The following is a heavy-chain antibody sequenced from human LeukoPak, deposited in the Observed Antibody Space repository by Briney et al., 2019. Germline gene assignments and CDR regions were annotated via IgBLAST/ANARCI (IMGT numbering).Heavy chain of an antibody. CDR3: AKHHSATYCSSTSCYDNWFDP. V-gene: IGHV3-9*01. CDR2: ISWNSGRI. Sequence: GGSLRLSCAGSGLTFDDYVMAWVRQAPGWGVGWVYGISWNSGRIGYVDSVKGRFTISRHNAKHSLHLQMNSLRAEDTALYYSAKHHSATYCSSTSCYDNWFDPWGQGTLVTVSS. D-gene: IGHD2-2*01. CDR1: GLTFDDYV. J-gene: IGHJ5*02.